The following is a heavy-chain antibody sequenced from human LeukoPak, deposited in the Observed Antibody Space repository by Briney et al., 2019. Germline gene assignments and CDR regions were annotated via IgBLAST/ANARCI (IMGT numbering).Heavy chain of an antibody. CDR1: GFTFDDYA. Sequence: PGGSLRLSCAASGFTFDDYAMHWVRQAPGKGLEWVSVIGAGGRFTHYADSVEGRFTISSDKSKNTLFLQMNSLRVEDTALYYCVKESNAFDIWGQGTMVTVSS. CDR2: IGAGGRFT. J-gene: IGHJ3*02. CDR3: VKESNAFDI. V-gene: IGHV3-23*01.